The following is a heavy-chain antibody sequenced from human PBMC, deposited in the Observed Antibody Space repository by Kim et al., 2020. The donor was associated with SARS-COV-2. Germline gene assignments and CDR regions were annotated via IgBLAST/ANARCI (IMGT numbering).Heavy chain of an antibody. CDR2: ISSSSSYI. V-gene: IGHV3-21*01. D-gene: IGHD6-13*01. CDR1: GFTFSSYS. CDR3: ARDTAALYYFDY. Sequence: GGSLRLSCAASGFTFSSYSMNWVRQAPGKGLEWVSSISSSSSYIYYADSVKGRFTISRDNAKNSLYLQMNSLRAEDTAVYYCARDTAALYYFDYWGQGTLVTVSS. J-gene: IGHJ4*02.